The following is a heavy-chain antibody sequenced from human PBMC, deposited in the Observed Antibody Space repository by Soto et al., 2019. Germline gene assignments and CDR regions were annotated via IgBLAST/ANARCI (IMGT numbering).Heavy chain of an antibody. CDR1: GFTFSSYG. CDR2: ISYDGSNK. Sequence: GGSLRLSCAASGFTFSSYGMHWVRQAPGKGLEWVAVISYDGSNKYYADSVKGRFTISRDNSKNTLYLQMNSLRAEDTAVYYCAKVLYDSSGYLYWGQGTLVTVSS. J-gene: IGHJ4*02. CDR3: AKVLYDSSGYLY. V-gene: IGHV3-30*18. D-gene: IGHD3-22*01.